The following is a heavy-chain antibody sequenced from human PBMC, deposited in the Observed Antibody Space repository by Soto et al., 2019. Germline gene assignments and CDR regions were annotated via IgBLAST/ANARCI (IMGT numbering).Heavy chain of an antibody. CDR3: AKVDSNTFRVYGMDV. CDR1: GFTFSTYA. D-gene: IGHD2-2*03. J-gene: IGHJ6*02. CDR2: ISGSGGST. Sequence: LRLSCAASGFTFSTYAMSWVRQAPGKGLEWVSAISGSGGSTYYPDSVKGRFTISRDNSKNTLYLQMNSLRAEDTAVYYCAKVDSNTFRVYGMDVWGQGTTVTVSS. V-gene: IGHV3-23*01.